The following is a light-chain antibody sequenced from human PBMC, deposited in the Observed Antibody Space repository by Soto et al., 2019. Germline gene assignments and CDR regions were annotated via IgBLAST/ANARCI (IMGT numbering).Light chain of an antibody. J-gene: IGKJ1*01. CDR3: QQYGT. V-gene: IGKV1-5*01. Sequence: DIQMTQSPSTLSASVGDRVTITCRASQSISSWLAWYQQKPGKAPELLISDASTLESGVPSRFSGSGSGTEFTLTISSLQPDDVATYYCQQYGTFGQGTKVDIK. CDR1: QSISSW. CDR2: DAS.